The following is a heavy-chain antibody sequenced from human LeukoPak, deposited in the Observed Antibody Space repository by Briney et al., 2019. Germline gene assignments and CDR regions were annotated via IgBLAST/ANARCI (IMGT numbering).Heavy chain of an antibody. Sequence: ASVKVSCKASGYTFTSYAMHWVRQAPGQRLEWMGWINAGNGNTKYSQKFQGRVTITRDTSASTAYMELSSLRSEDTDVYYCARDLTPGVMANWGQGTLVTVSS. CDR3: ARDLTPGVMAN. V-gene: IGHV1-3*01. CDR2: INAGNGNT. CDR1: GYTFTSYA. J-gene: IGHJ4*02. D-gene: IGHD3-16*01.